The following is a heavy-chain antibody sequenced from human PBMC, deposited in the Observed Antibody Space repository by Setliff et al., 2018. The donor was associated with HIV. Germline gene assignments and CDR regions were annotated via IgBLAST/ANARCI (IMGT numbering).Heavy chain of an antibody. CDR1: GYSISSGYY. CDR2: IYHSGST. D-gene: IGHD6-13*01. CDR3: ARGRSRWTYYNYYYMDV. V-gene: IGHV4-38-2*01. Sequence: SETLSLTCAVSGYSISSGYYWGWIRQPPGKGLEWIGSIYHSGSTYYNPSLKSRVTIPVDTSKNQFSLKLSSVTAADTAVYYCARGRSRWTYYNYYYMDVWGKGTTVTVSS. J-gene: IGHJ6*03.